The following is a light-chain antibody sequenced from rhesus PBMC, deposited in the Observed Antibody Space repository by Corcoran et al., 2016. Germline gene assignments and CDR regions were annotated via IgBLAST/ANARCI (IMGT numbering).Light chain of an antibody. Sequence: EIVMTQSTATLSLSPGERATLSCRASQSVSSSLAWYQPKPGQAPHLLIHGASLRDTGIPDRFSGRWSGTEFSLTISSLGPEDVGVYYCQQDYSWPWTFGQGTKVEI. J-gene: IGKJ1*01. CDR1: QSVSSS. CDR2: GAS. V-gene: IGKV3-42*01. CDR3: QQDYSWPWT.